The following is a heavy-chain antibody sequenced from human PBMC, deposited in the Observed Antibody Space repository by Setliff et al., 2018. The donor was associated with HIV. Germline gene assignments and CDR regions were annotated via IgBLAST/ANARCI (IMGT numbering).Heavy chain of an antibody. CDR3: ARESYNFWSGYPSSFDY. D-gene: IGHD3-3*01. V-gene: IGHV1-18*01. CDR1: GYTFTSYG. CDR2: ISAYNGNT. Sequence: ASVKVSCKASGYTFTSYGISWVRQAPGQGLEWMGWISAYNGNTNYAQKLQGRVTMTTDTSTSTAYMELRSLRSDDTAVYYCARESYNFWSGYPSSFDYWGQGTLVTV. J-gene: IGHJ4*02.